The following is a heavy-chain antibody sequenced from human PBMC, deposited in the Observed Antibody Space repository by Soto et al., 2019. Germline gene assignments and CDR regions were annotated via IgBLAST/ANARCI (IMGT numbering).Heavy chain of an antibody. Sequence: PSETLSLTCTVSGDSITSNIYFWAWIRQPPGKGLEWIGYIYYSGSTYYSPSLKSRVTISVDTSKNQFSLKLSSVTAADTAVYYCARERPDGARLDPWGQGNLVTVSS. J-gene: IGHJ5*02. CDR3: ARERPDGARLDP. CDR1: GDSITSNIYF. V-gene: IGHV4-30-4*08. D-gene: IGHD6-6*01. CDR2: IYYSGST.